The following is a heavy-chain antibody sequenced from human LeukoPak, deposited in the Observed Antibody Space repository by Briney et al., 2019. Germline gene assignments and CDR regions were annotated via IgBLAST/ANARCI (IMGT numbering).Heavy chain of an antibody. CDR1: GGSFSGYY. D-gene: IGHD4-17*01. J-gene: IGHJ6*02. CDR2: INHSGST. Sequence: SETLSLTCAVYGGSFSGYYWSWIRQPPGKGLEWIGEINHSGSTNYNPSLKGRVTISVDTSKNQFSLKLSSVTAADTAVYYCARELLTTVTTLPRNYGMDVWGQGTTVTVSS. CDR3: ARELLTTVTTLPRNYGMDV. V-gene: IGHV4-34*01.